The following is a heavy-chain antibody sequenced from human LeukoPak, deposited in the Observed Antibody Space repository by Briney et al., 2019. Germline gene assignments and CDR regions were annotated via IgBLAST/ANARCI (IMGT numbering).Heavy chain of an antibody. CDR3: AREKGPFDY. J-gene: IGHJ4*02. V-gene: IGHV4-59*01. Sequence: SETLSLTCTVSGGSISSYYWSWIRQPPGKGLEWIGYIYYSESTNYNPSLKSRVTISVDTSKNQFSLKLSSVTAADTAVYYCAREKGPFDYWGQGTLVTVSS. CDR1: GGSISSYY. CDR2: IYYSEST.